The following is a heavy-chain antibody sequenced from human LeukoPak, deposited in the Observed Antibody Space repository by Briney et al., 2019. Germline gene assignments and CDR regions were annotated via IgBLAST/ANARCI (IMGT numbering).Heavy chain of an antibody. D-gene: IGHD5-18*01. CDR2: MNPNSGDT. Sequence: ASVKVSCKASGYTFTSTEIMWVRQATGQGLEWMGWMNPNSGDTGYAQKFQGRVTMTRDTSTSTAYMELSRLRFEDTAVYYCARAPRQLSHYYGVDVWGQGTTVTVSS. J-gene: IGHJ6*02. CDR3: ARAPRQLSHYYGVDV. V-gene: IGHV1-8*01. CDR1: GYTFTSTE.